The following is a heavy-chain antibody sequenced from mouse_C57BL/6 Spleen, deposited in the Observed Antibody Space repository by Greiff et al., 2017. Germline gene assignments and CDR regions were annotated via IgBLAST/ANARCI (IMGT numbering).Heavy chain of an antibody. D-gene: IGHD2-4*01. CDR3: ARRGYDYDGGYFDV. J-gene: IGHJ1*03. V-gene: IGHV1-52*01. Sequence: QVQLKQPGAELVRPGSSVKLSCKASGYTFTSYWMHWVKQRPIQGLEWIGNIDPSDSETHYNQKFKDKATLTVDKSSSTAYMQLSSLTSEDSAVYYCARRGYDYDGGYFDVWGTGTTVTVSS. CDR2: IDPSDSET. CDR1: GYTFTSYW.